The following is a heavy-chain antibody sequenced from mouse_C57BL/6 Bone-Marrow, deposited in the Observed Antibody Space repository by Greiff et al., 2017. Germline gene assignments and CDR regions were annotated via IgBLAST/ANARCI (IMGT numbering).Heavy chain of an antibody. D-gene: IGHD1-1*01. Sequence: QVQLQQSGAELVKPGASVKISCKASGYAFSSSWMNWVKQRPGKGLEWIGQIYPGDGDTNYNGKFKGKATLTADKSSSTAYMQLSSLTSEDSAVYFCARKLQAWFAYWGQGTLVTVSA. CDR1: GYAFSSSW. V-gene: IGHV1-80*01. J-gene: IGHJ3*01. CDR2: IYPGDGDT. CDR3: ARKLQAWFAY.